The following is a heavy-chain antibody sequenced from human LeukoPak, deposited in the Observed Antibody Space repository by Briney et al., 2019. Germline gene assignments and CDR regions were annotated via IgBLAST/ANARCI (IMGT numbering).Heavy chain of an antibody. D-gene: IGHD5-24*01. V-gene: IGHV4-59*08. CDR1: GGSISSYY. Sequence: PSETLSLTCTVSGGSISSYYWSWIRQAPGKGLEWIGYVYYSGTTNYNPSLKSRVTISVDTSRNQFSLKLSSVTAADTAVYYCARREDGRYTIDYWGQGTLVTVSS. CDR3: ARREDGRYTIDY. CDR2: VYYSGTT. J-gene: IGHJ4*02.